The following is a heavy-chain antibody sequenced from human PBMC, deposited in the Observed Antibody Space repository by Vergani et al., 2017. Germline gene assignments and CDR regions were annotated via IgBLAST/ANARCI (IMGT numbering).Heavy chain of an antibody. J-gene: IGHJ6*02. CDR3: GRGINSGYDSDYYYGMDV. CDR2: TYYRSKWYH. D-gene: IGHD5-12*01. V-gene: IGHV6-1*01. CDR1: GDSVSSNSAA. Sequence: QVQLQQSGPGLVKPSQTLSLTCAISGDSVSSNSAAWNWIRQSPSRGLEWLGRTYYRSKWYHDYAVSVKSRITINPDTSKNQLSLQLNSVTPEDTAVYYCGRGINSGYDSDYYYGMDVWGQGTTVTVSS.